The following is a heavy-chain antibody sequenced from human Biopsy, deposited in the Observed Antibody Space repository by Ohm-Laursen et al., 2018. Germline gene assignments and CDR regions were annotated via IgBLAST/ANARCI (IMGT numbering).Heavy chain of an antibody. CDR1: AFAFRSSW. V-gene: IGHV3-74*01. D-gene: IGHD3-3*02. CDR3: GSSIHLGY. CDR2: LDSDGNFI. J-gene: IGHJ4*02. Sequence: SLRLSCSASAFAFRSSWMYWVRQGPGKGLEWVSRLDSDGNFINYADSVKGRFTISRDNAKNTLYLQMNGLRAEDTGVYYCGSSIHLGYWGRGTLVTVSS.